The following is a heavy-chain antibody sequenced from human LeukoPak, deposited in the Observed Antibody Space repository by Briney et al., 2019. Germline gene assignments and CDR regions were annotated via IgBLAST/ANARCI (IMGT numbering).Heavy chain of an antibody. Sequence: GGSLRLSCAASGVTFSRLAMTWVRQAPGKGLEWVSTISASGPYYADAVRGRFTISRDNSRNTLSLQMDSLRAEDTAVYYCAREQTGYSRKGFDYWGQGTLVTVSS. CDR2: ISASGP. D-gene: IGHD6-13*01. CDR1: GVTFSRLA. CDR3: AREQTGYSRKGFDY. V-gene: IGHV3-23*01. J-gene: IGHJ4*02.